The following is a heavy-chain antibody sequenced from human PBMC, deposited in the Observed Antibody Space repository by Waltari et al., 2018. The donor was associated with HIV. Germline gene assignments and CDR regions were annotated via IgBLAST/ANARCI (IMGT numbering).Heavy chain of an antibody. CDR2: SYSSGST. CDR3: ARVDAYPGDYYYGMDV. CDR1: GGSISTYY. Sequence: QVQLQESGPGLVKPSEALSLTCTVSGGSISTYYWSWIRQPPGEGLEWIGYSYSSGSTNYTPPLTSRGTISVDTSKNQFSLKRSSVTVADTAVYYCARVDAYPGDYYYGMDVWGQGTTVTVSS. V-gene: IGHV4-59*01. D-gene: IGHD2-2*02. J-gene: IGHJ6*02.